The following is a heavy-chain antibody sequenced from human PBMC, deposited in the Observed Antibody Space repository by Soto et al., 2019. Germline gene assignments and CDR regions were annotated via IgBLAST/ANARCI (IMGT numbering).Heavy chain of an antibody. J-gene: IGHJ5*02. CDR1: GGSFSGYY. D-gene: IGHD3-3*01. CDR3: AGGGVIDFWSGYYQPPYNWFDP. V-gene: IGHV4-34*01. Sequence: SETLSLTCAVYGGSFSGYYWSWIRQPPGKGLEWIGEINHSGSTNYNPSLKSRVTISVDTSKNQFSLKLSSVTAADTAVYYCAGGGVIDFWSGYYQPPYNWFDPWGQGTLVTVSS. CDR2: INHSGST.